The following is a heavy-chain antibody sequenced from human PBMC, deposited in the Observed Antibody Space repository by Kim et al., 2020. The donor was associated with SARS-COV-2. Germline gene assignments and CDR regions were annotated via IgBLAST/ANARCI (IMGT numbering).Heavy chain of an antibody. J-gene: IGHJ4*02. D-gene: IGHD3-22*01. V-gene: IGHV3-30*04. Sequence: GGSLRLSCAASGFTFSSYAMHWVRQAPGKGLEWVAVISYDGGNKYYVDSVKGRFTISRDNSKNTLFLQMNSLRAEDTAVYYCARTYYYDSSDLGYWGQGT. CDR1: GFTFSSYA. CDR3: ARTYYYDSSDLGY. CDR2: ISYDGGNK.